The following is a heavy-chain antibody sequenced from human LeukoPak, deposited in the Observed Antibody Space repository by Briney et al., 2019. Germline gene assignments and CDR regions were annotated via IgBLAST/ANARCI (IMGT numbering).Heavy chain of an antibody. CDR2: IYYSGST. V-gene: IGHV4-59*01. CDR1: GGSFSGYY. Sequence: SETLSLTCAVYGGSFSGYYWSWIRQPPGKGLEWIGYIYYSGSTNYNPSLKSRVTISVDTSKNQFSLKLSSVTAADTAVYYCAREGDYVWGSYRSHWGQGTLVTVSS. CDR3: AREGDYVWGSYRSH. J-gene: IGHJ4*02. D-gene: IGHD3-16*02.